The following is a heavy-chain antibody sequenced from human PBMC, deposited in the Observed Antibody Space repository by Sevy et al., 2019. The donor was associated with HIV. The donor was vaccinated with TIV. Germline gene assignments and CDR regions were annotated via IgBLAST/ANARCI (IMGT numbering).Heavy chain of an antibody. CDR3: AKGERLIAVAGH. CDR1: GFTFSSYG. J-gene: IGHJ4*02. Sequence: GGSLRLSCAASGFTFSSYGMHWVRQAPGKGLEWVAVIWYDGTNKYYADSVKGRFTISRDNSKNTLYLQMNSLRAEDTAVYYCAKGERLIAVAGHWGQGTLVTVSS. D-gene: IGHD6-19*01. V-gene: IGHV3-33*06. CDR2: IWYDGTNK.